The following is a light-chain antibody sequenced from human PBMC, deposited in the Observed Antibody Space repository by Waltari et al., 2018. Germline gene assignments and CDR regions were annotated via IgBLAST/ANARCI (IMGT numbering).Light chain of an antibody. Sequence: SSVLTQAPSVSVAPGQTATVTRGGGNIGGRQVHWYQQRPGRGPVLVVYLDSDRPSGIPDRFSGSKSGNAATLTISRVEAGDEADYYCHVWDGKTVMFGGGTKLTVL. CDR3: HVWDGKTVM. J-gene: IGLJ3*02. CDR1: NIGGRQ. V-gene: IGLV3-21*02. CDR2: LDS.